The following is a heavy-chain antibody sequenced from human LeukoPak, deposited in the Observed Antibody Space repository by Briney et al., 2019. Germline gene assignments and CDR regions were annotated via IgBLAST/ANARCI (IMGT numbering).Heavy chain of an antibody. CDR1: GFTFSSYG. CDR2: ICYDGSNK. D-gene: IGHD2-2*02. Sequence: PGGSLRLSCAASGFTFSSYGMHWVRQAPGKGLEWVAVICYDGSNKYYADSVKGRFTISRDNSKNTLYLQMNSLRAEDTAVYYCARDQSNPPIPSLSFGFDYWGQGTLVTVSS. V-gene: IGHV3-33*01. CDR3: ARDQSNPPIPSLSFGFDY. J-gene: IGHJ4*02.